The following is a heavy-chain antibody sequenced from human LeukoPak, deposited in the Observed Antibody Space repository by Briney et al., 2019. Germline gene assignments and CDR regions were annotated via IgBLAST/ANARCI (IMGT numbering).Heavy chain of an antibody. J-gene: IGHJ6*03. CDR1: GGTFSSYA. Sequence: SVKVSCKASGGTFSSYAITWVRQAPGQGLEWIGGIIPVFQTPNYAQNFRGIVTITTDESTRTAYMELSSLRSEDTAIYYCARDTTLSRVITTTTTYHYFYYIDVWGKGTTVTISS. CDR3: ARDTTLSRVITTTTTYHYFYYIDV. V-gene: IGHV1-69*05. CDR2: IIPVFQTP. D-gene: IGHD3-22*01.